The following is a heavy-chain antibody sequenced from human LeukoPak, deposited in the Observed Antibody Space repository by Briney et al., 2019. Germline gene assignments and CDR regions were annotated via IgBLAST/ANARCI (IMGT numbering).Heavy chain of an antibody. J-gene: IGHJ4*02. V-gene: IGHV4-39*07. D-gene: IGHD7-27*01. Sequence: SETLSLTCAVSGGSIRSSNHYWGWIRQPPGKGLEWIGSIYYSGSTYYNPSLKSRVTISVDTSKNQFSLKLSSVTAADTAVYYCAREGLGYWGQGTLVTVSS. CDR3: AREGLGY. CDR1: GGSIRSSNHY. CDR2: IYYSGST.